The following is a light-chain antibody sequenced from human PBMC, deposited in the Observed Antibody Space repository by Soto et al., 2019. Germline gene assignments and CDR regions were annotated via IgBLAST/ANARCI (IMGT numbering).Light chain of an antibody. J-gene: IGLJ3*02. CDR3: QSFDTSLRGWV. Sequence: QSVLTQPPSVSGAPGQRVIISCTGTSSNIGAGYDVHWYQQLPGTAPKYLIYSNSNRPSGVPDRFSGSKSGTSASLAISGLQAEDEADYFCQSFDTSLRGWVFGGGTKLTVL. V-gene: IGLV1-40*01. CDR1: SSNIGAGYD. CDR2: SNS.